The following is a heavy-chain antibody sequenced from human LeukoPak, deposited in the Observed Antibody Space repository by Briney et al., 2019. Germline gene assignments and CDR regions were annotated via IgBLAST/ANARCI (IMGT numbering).Heavy chain of an antibody. CDR2: IRSTANGYAT. CDR3: TGNYYGSGSYADFDY. D-gene: IGHD3-10*01. CDR1: GFTFSGSA. Sequence: GGSLRLSCAASGFTFSGSALHWVRQASGKGLEWVGRIRSTANGYATAYAASVKGRFTISRDDSNNTAYLQMDSLKTEDTAVYYCTGNYYGSGSYADFDYWGQGTLVTVSS. J-gene: IGHJ4*02. V-gene: IGHV3-73*01.